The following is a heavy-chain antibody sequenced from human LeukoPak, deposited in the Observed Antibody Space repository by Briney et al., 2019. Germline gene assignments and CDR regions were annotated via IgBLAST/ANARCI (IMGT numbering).Heavy chain of an antibody. J-gene: IGHJ3*02. CDR3: AKVGTTMTALYAFDI. V-gene: IGHV3-30*04. CDR2: ISYDGSNK. D-gene: IGHD4-17*01. Sequence: GGSLRLSCAASGFTFSSYAMHWVRQAPGKGLEWVAVISYDGSNKYYADSVKGRFTISRDNSKNTLYLQMNSLRAEDTAVYYCAKVGTTMTALYAFDIWGQGTMVIVSS. CDR1: GFTFSSYA.